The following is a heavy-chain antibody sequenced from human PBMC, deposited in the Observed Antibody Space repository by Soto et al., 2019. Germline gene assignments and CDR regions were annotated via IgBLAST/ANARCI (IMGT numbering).Heavy chain of an antibody. V-gene: IGHV4-30-4*01. CDR2: ISYSGSA. D-gene: IGHD1-26*01. CDR3: ARERELRGYYFDY. CDR1: GGSISSGNYY. Sequence: SETLSLTCTVSGGSISSGNYYWSWIRQPPGKGLEWIGFISYSGSAYYNPSLKSRVTISVDTSKNQFSLKLSLVTATDTAVYYCARERELRGYYFDYWGQGTLVTVSS. J-gene: IGHJ4*02.